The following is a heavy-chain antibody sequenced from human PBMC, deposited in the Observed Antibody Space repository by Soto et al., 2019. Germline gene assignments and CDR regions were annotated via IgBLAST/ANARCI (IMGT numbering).Heavy chain of an antibody. V-gene: IGHV3-23*01. Sequence: PGGSLRLSCAASAFTFNNYAMSWVRQAPGKGLEWVSGIGGSGRTTYYADSVKGRFTISRDNSNNTLFLQMNSLRAEDMAVYYCAKSRYSDSSGDSYDYWGQGTLVTVSS. CDR3: AKSRYSDSSGDSYDY. J-gene: IGHJ4*02. CDR1: AFTFNNYA. CDR2: IGGSGRTT. D-gene: IGHD3-22*01.